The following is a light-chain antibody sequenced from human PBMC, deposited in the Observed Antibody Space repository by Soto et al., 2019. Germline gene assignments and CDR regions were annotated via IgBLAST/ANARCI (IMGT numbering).Light chain of an antibody. J-gene: IGLJ2*01. Sequence: QSVLTQPASVSGSPGQSITISCTGTSSDVGGYDYVSWYQHYPGKAPKLIIYEVSYRPSGVSNRFSGSKSGNTASLTISGLQAEDEADYYCNSYTTSSTLVLFGGGTKVTVL. CDR2: EVS. CDR3: NSYTTSSTLVL. CDR1: SSDVGGYDY. V-gene: IGLV2-14*01.